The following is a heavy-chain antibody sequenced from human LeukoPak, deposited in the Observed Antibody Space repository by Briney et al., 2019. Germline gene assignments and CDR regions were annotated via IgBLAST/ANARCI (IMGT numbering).Heavy chain of an antibody. CDR1: GGSISTFF. CDR2: ILDSGTT. J-gene: IGHJ4*02. Sequence: SETLSLTCTVSGGSISTFFWHWIRQPPGKGLEWLGYILDSGTTAYNPSLKRRVTMSIDTSKNQFSLNLTSVTAADTAVYFCARDPDGYKFFDYWGRGRPVTVSS. D-gene: IGHD5-24*01. CDR3: ARDPDGYKFFDY. V-gene: IGHV4-59*01.